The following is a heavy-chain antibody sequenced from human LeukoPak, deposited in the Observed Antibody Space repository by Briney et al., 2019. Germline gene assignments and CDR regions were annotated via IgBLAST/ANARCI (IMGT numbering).Heavy chain of an antibody. Sequence: PGRSLRLSCAASGFTFSSYAMHWVRQAPGKGLEWVAVISYDGSNKYYADSVKGRFTISRDNSKNTLYLQMNSLRAEDTAVYYCARVGEFSRTIFGVVEAFDIWGQGTMVTVSS. CDR1: GFTFSSYA. J-gene: IGHJ3*02. CDR3: ARVGEFSRTIFGVVEAFDI. V-gene: IGHV3-30-3*01. CDR2: ISYDGSNK. D-gene: IGHD3-3*01.